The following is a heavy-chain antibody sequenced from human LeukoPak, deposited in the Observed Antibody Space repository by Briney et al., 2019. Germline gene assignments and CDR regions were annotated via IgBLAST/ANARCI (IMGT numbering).Heavy chain of an antibody. CDR2: ISGGGGGT. D-gene: IGHD2-2*02. V-gene: IGHV3-23*01. CDR3: AKRVTSCYNKCAFDI. J-gene: IGHJ3*02. CDR1: GFTFTSYA. Sequence: SGGSLRLSCAASGFTFTSYAMTWVRQAPGKGLEWVSSISGGGGGTYYADSVKGRFTISRDNSKNTLYLQMNSLRAEDMAVYYCAKRVTSCYNKCAFDIWGQGTMVTVSS.